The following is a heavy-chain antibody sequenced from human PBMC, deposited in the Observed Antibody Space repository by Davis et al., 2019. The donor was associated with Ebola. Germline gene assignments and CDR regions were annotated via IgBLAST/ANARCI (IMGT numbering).Heavy chain of an antibody. CDR3: AKDFRAATMIVVVIGDAFDI. D-gene: IGHD3-22*01. V-gene: IGHV3-23*01. CDR1: GFTFSSYS. Sequence: GESLKISCAASGFTFSSYSMNWVRQAPGKGLEWVSAISGSGGSTYYADSVKGRFTISRDNSKNTLYLQMNSLRAEDTAVYYCAKDFRAATMIVVVIGDAFDIWGQGTMVTVSS. J-gene: IGHJ3*02. CDR2: ISGSGGST.